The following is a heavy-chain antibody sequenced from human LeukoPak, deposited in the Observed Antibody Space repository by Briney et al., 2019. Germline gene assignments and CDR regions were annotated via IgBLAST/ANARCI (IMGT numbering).Heavy chain of an antibody. J-gene: IGHJ4*02. CDR1: GFTFSTYW. CDR3: ARDVGDL. Sequence: GGSLRLSCAPSGFTFSTYWMGWVRQAPGKGLEWLTNINQGGSEKYYVDSVKGRFTISRDNAKNSLFLQMNSLRAEDTAVYYCARDVGDLWGQGTLVTVSS. CDR2: INQGGSEK. D-gene: IGHD2-21*02. V-gene: IGHV3-7*01.